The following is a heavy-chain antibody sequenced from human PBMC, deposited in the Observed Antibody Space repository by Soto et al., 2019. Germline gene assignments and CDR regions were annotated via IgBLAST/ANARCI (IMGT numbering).Heavy chain of an antibody. D-gene: IGHD3-22*01. CDR1: GGTFSSYA. J-gene: IGHJ3*02. CDR2: IIPIFGTA. V-gene: IGHV1-69*13. CDR3: MWIVGSGRDAFDI. Sequence: SVKVSCKASGGTFSSYAISWVRQAPGQGLEWMGGIIPIFGTANYAQKFQGRVTITADDSTSTAYMELSRLRSEDTAVYYCMWIVGSGRDAFDIWGQGTLVTVSS.